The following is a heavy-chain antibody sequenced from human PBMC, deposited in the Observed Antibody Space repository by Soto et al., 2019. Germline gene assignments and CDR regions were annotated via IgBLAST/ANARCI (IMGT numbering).Heavy chain of an antibody. V-gene: IGHV4-34*01. CDR1: GESFSGYY. D-gene: IGHD3-16*02. CDR3: ARGKLSDYVWGSYRYQFDY. J-gene: IGHJ4*02. CDR2: INHSGST. Sequence: SETLSLTCAVYGESFSGYYWSWIRQPPGKGLEWIGEINHSGSTNYNPSLKSRVTISADTSKNQFSLKLSSVTAADTAVYYCARGKLSDYVWGSYRYQFDYWGQGTVVTVSS.